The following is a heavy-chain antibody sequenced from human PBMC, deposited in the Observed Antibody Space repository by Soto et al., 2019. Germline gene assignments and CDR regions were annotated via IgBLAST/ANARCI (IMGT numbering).Heavy chain of an antibody. CDR2: IIPILGIA. CDR1: GGTFSSYT. J-gene: IGHJ3*02. CDR3: ATHSPYYDFWSGSPRGRSDAFDI. D-gene: IGHD3-3*01. Sequence: SVKVSCKASGGTFSSYTISWVRQAPGQGLEWMGRIIPILGIANYAQKFQGRVTITADKPTSTAYMELSSLRSEDTAVYYCATHSPYYDFWSGSPRGRSDAFDIWGQGTMVTVSS. V-gene: IGHV1-69*02.